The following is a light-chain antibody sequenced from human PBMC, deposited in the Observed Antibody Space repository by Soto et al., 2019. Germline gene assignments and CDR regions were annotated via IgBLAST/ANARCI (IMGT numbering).Light chain of an antibody. Sequence: QSVLTQPASVSGSPGQSLTISCTGSSGNLGTYNLVSWYQHHPGKAPKLIIYEGTKRPSGVSDRFSASKSGTTASLTISGLQAEDEADYYCCSYAGSMTVVFGGGTKVTVL. V-gene: IGLV2-23*01. CDR3: CSYAGSMTVV. J-gene: IGLJ2*01. CDR1: SGNLGTYNL. CDR2: EGT.